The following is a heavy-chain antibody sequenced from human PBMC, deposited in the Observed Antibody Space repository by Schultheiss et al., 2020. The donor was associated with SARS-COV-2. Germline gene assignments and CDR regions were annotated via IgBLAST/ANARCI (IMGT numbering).Heavy chain of an antibody. CDR1: GFTFDDYA. CDR2: ISWNSGSI. D-gene: IGHD6-13*01. J-gene: IGHJ4*02. V-gene: IGHV3-9*01. CDR3: ARARYSSSWYFDY. Sequence: SLKISCAASGFTFDDYAMHWVRQAPGKGLEWVSGISWNSGSIGYADSVKGRFTISRDNAKNSLYLQMNSLRAEDTALYYCARARYSSSWYFDYWGQGTLVTVSS.